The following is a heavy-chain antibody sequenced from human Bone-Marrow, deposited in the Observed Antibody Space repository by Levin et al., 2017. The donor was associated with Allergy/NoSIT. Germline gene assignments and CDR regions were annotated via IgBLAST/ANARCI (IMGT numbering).Heavy chain of an antibody. CDR2: FDPEDGET. CDR1: GYTLTELS. D-gene: IGHD5-18*01. V-gene: IGHV1-24*01. Sequence: ASVKVSCKVSGYTLTELSIYWVRQAPGKGLEWMGGFDPEDGETISAQKFQGRVTMTEDTSTDTAYMELSSLTSEDTAVYYCVTGGVDTAPFDNWGQGTLVTVSS. J-gene: IGHJ4*02. CDR3: VTGGVDTAPFDN.